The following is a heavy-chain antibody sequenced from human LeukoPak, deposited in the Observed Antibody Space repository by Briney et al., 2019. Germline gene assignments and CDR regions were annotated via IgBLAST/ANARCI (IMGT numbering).Heavy chain of an antibody. CDR1: GGSISSGGYS. V-gene: IGHV4-30-2*01. J-gene: IGHJ4*02. D-gene: IGHD2-15*01. Sequence: SQTLSLTRAVSGGSISSGGYSWSWIRQPPGKGLEWIGYIYHSGSTYYNPSLKSRVTISVDRSKNQFSLKLSSVTAADTAVYSCAREYCSGGSCYFDYWGQGTLVTVSS. CDR2: IYHSGST. CDR3: AREYCSGGSCYFDY.